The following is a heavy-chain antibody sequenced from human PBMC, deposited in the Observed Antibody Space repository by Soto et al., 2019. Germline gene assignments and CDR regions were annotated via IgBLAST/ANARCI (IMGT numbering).Heavy chain of an antibody. Sequence: QVQLQESGPGLVKPSQTLSLTCTVSGGSISSGGDYWSWLRQHPGKGLEWIVNIYHSGCSNYNPSLQSRVTISVDTSKNQFSLKLSSVTAADTAVYYCARSQGNQQLIYYYGMYVWGQGTTVTVSS. V-gene: IGHV4-31*03. J-gene: IGHJ6*02. CDR3: ARSQGNQQLIYYYGMYV. CDR1: GGSISSGGDY. D-gene: IGHD6-13*01. CDR2: IYHSGCS.